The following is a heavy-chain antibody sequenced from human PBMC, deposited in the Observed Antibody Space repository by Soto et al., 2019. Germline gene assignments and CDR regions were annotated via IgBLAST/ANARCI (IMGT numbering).Heavy chain of an antibody. D-gene: IGHD2-2*01. Sequence: PSETLSLTCTVSGGSISSGGYYWSWIRQHPGKGLEWIGYIYYSGSTYYNPSLKSRVTISVDTSKNQFSLKLSSVTAADTAVYYCARGRVVVVPAAKNRFDYWGQGTLVTVSS. V-gene: IGHV4-31*03. CDR1: GGSISSGGYY. CDR3: ARGRVVVVPAAKNRFDY. J-gene: IGHJ4*02. CDR2: IYYSGST.